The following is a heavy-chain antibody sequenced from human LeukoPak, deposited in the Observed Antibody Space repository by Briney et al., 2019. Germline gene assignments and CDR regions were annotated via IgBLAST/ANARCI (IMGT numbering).Heavy chain of an antibody. Sequence: GGSLRLSCAASGFTFSRYWMSWVRQAPGKGLEGVANIKQDGREKYYVDSVKGRFTISRNNAKKSLYLQMNRLRAEDTAVYYCARGSSSRDYWGQGTLVTVSS. D-gene: IGHD6-13*01. CDR2: IKQDGREK. V-gene: IGHV3-7*01. CDR1: GFTFSRYW. J-gene: IGHJ4*02. CDR3: ARGSSSRDY.